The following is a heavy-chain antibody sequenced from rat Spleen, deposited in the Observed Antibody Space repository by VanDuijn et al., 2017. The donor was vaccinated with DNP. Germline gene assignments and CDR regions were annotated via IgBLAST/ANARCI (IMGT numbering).Heavy chain of an antibody. Sequence: QVQLKESGPGLVQPSQTLSLTCTVSEFSLTDYSVHWVRQPPGKGLEWLGRIRANGITDYNSGLRSRLIISRDISKGQVFLKRNSPQTEDSAIYFCTREDTMMVVGFLDYWGRGIMVTVSS. V-gene: IGHV2-19*01. J-gene: IGHJ2*01. CDR2: IRANGIT. CDR1: EFSLTDYS. CDR3: TREDTMMVVGFLDY. D-gene: IGHD1-12*02.